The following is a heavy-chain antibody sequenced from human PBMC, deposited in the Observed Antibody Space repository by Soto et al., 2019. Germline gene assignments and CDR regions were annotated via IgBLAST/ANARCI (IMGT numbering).Heavy chain of an antibody. D-gene: IGHD3-3*01. J-gene: IGHJ5*02. CDR1: GYSFTSYW. V-gene: IGHV5-51*01. Sequence: PGESLKISCKGSGYSFTSYWIGWVRQMPGKGLEWMGIIYPGDSDTRYSPSFQGQVTISADKSISTAYLQWSSLKASDTAMYYCARRGEGTYYDFWSGFNWFDPWGQGTLVTVSS. CDR2: IYPGDSDT. CDR3: ARRGEGTYYDFWSGFNWFDP.